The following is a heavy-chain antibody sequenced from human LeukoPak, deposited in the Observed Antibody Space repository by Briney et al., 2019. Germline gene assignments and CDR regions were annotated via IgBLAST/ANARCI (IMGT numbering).Heavy chain of an antibody. J-gene: IGHJ4*02. CDR2: IYYSGST. V-gene: IGHV4-59*11. Sequence: SETLSLTCTVSGGSISSHYWSWIRQPPGKGLEWIGYIYYSGSTNYNPSLKSRVTISVDTSKNQFSLKLSSVTAADTAVYYCARGGGDFWSGQPFDYWGQGTLVTVSS. D-gene: IGHD3-3*01. CDR3: ARGGGDFWSGQPFDY. CDR1: GGSISSHY.